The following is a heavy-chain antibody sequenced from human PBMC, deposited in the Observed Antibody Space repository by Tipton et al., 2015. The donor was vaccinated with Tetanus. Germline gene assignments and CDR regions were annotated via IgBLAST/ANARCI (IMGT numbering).Heavy chain of an antibody. CDR1: GSTVSSNY. V-gene: IGHV3-53*01. D-gene: IGHD1-26*01. CDR2: IYSGGST. Sequence: SLRLSCAASGSTVSSNYMSWVRQAPGKGLEWVSVIYSGGSTYYADSVKGRFTISRDNSKNTLYLQMNSLRAEDTAVYYCAREAPFSADAFDIWGQGTMVTVSS. J-gene: IGHJ3*02. CDR3: AREAPFSADAFDI.